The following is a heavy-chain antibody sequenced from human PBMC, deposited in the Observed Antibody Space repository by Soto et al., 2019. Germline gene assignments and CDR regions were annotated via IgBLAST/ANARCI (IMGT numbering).Heavy chain of an antibody. V-gene: IGHV1-24*01. Sequence: QVQLVQSGAEVEKPGASVKVSCKVSGYTLTELSMHWVRQAPGKGLEWMGGFDPEDGETIYAQKFQGRVTITEDTSTDTAYMELSSLRSEDTAVYYCATRVVVRELLQNWGQGTLVTVSS. CDR2: FDPEDGET. CDR3: ATRVVVRELLQN. J-gene: IGHJ1*01. CDR1: GYTLTELS. D-gene: IGHD1-26*01.